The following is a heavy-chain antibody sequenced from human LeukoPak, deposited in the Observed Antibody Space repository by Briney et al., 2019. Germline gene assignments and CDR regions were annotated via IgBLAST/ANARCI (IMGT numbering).Heavy chain of an antibody. D-gene: IGHD6-19*01. V-gene: IGHV4-39*07. CDR2: IYYSGST. J-gene: IGHJ4*02. CDR3: ARDLIAVAGTYDAFDY. CDR1: GGSISSSSYY. Sequence: PSETLSLTCTVSGGSISSSSYYWGWIRQPPGKGLEWIGSIYYSGSTYYNPSLKSRVTISVDTSKNQFSLKLSSVTAADTAVYYCARDLIAVAGTYDAFDYWGQGTLVTVSS.